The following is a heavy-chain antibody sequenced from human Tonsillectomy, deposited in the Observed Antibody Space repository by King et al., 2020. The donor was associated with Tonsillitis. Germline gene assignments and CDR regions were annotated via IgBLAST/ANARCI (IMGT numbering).Heavy chain of an antibody. Sequence: VQLVESGGGVVQPGRSLRLSCAASGFTFSRYVMNWVRQAPGKGLEWVAVISFDGSNKYYPDSVRGRFTISRDNSKNTLYLQMHSLRAEDTAVYYCASYGRELTGDYYFDYWGQGTLVTVSS. D-gene: IGHD7-27*01. CDR2: ISFDGSNK. J-gene: IGHJ4*02. CDR1: GFTFSRYV. V-gene: IGHV3-30-3*01. CDR3: ASYGRELTGDYYFDY.